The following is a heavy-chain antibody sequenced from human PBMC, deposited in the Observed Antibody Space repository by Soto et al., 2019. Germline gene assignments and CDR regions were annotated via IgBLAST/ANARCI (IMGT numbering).Heavy chain of an antibody. V-gene: IGHV3-7*01. D-gene: IGHD2-2*01. CDR2: IKQDGSEK. CDR3: ASPPFVPAAIVDI. Sequence: EVQLVESGGGLVRPGGSLRLSCAASGFTFSSYWMSWVRQAPGKGLEWVANIKQDGSEKYYVDSVKGRFTISRDNAKNSLYLQMNSLRAEDTAVYYCASPPFVPAAIVDIWGQGTMVTVSS. CDR1: GFTFSSYW. J-gene: IGHJ3*02.